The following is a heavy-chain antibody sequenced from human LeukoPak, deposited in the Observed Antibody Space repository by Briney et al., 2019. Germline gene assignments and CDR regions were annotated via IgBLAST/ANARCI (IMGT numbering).Heavy chain of an antibody. CDR1: GYTFTSYG. D-gene: IGHD6-6*01. V-gene: IGHV1-18*01. CDR3: ARGLERMYSSSSFDP. CDR2: ISAYNGNT. Sequence: ASVKVSCKASGYTFTSYGISWVRQAPGQGLEWMGWISAYNGNTNYAQKLQGRVTMTTDTSTSTAYMELRSLRPDDTAVYYCARGLERMYSSSSFDPWGQGTLVTVSS. J-gene: IGHJ5*02.